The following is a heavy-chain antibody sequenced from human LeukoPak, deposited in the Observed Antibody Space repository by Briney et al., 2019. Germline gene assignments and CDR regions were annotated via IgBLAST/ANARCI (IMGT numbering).Heavy chain of an antibody. CDR1: GFTFSSYS. Sequence: GGSLRFSCAASGFTFSSYSMNWVRQAPGKGLEWVSSISSSSSYIYYADSVKGRFTISRDNAKNSLYLQMNSLRAEDTAVYYCARDWPTIAAAGTIPEYFQHWGQGTLVTVSS. V-gene: IGHV3-21*01. CDR2: ISSSSSYI. D-gene: IGHD6-13*01. CDR3: ARDWPTIAAAGTIPEYFQH. J-gene: IGHJ1*01.